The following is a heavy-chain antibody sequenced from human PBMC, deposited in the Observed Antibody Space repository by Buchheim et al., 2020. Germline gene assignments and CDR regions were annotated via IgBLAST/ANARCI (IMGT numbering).Heavy chain of an antibody. V-gene: IGHV3-21*01. J-gene: IGHJ4*02. Sequence: EVQLVESGGGLVKPGGSLRLSCAASGFTFSSYSMSWVRQAPGKGLEWVSSMSSTSGYVYHADSVKGRFTISRDNAENSLYLQMNSLRAEDTAVYYCARVVGYCSSTSCFWDYWGQGTL. CDR1: GFTFSSYS. CDR3: ARVVGYCSSTSCFWDY. CDR2: MSSTSGYV. D-gene: IGHD2-2*01.